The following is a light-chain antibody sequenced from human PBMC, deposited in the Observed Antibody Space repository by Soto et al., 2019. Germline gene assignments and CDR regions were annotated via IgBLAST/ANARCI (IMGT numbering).Light chain of an antibody. CDR3: CSYTTSNTRQIV. Sequence: QSALTQPASVSGSPGQSITISCTGTSSDVGGYNYVSWYQQHPGKATKFMIYDVSSRPSGVSNRFSGSKSGNTASLTISGLQAEDEADYYCCSYTTSNTRQIVFGTGT. CDR2: DVS. J-gene: IGLJ1*01. CDR1: SSDVGGYNY. V-gene: IGLV2-14*03.